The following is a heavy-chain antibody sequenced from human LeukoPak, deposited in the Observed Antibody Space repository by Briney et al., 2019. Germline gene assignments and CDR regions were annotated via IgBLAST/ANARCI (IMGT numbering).Heavy chain of an antibody. V-gene: IGHV4-34*01. Sequence: SETLSLTCAVYGGSFSGYYWSWTRQPPGKGLEWIGEINHSGSTNYNPSLKSRVTISVDTSKNQFSLKLSSVTAADTAVYYCARGRIMIVVVITLHWFDPWGQGTLVTVSS. J-gene: IGHJ5*02. CDR2: INHSGST. CDR3: ARGRIMIVVVITLHWFDP. D-gene: IGHD3-22*01. CDR1: GGSFSGYY.